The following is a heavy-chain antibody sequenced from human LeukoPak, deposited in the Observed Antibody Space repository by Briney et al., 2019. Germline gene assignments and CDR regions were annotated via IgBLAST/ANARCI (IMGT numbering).Heavy chain of an antibody. CDR3: ARDPNYGSGSYYIGLDYMDV. CDR2: ISSSGSTI. CDR1: GFTFSDYY. Sequence: PGGSLRLSCAASGFTFSDYYMSWIRQAPGKGLEWVSYISSSGSTIYYADSVKGRFTISGDNAKNSLYLQMNSLRAEDTAVYYCARDPNYGSGSYYIGLDYMDVWGKGTTVTVSS. D-gene: IGHD3-10*01. J-gene: IGHJ6*03. V-gene: IGHV3-11*04.